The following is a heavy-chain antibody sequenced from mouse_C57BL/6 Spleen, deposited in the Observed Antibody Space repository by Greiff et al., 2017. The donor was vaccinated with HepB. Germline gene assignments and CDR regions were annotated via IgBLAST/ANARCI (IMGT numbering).Heavy chain of an antibody. V-gene: IGHV5-4*03. Sequence: EVKVVESGGGLVKPGGSLKLSCAASGFTFSSYAMSWVRQTPEKRLEWVATISDGGSYTYYPDNVKGRFTISRDNAKNNLYLQMSHLKSEDTAMYYCASYDYDDGAWFAYGGQGTLGTVSA. J-gene: IGHJ3*01. CDR3: ASYDYDDGAWFAY. D-gene: IGHD2-4*01. CDR1: GFTFSSYA. CDR2: ISDGGSYT.